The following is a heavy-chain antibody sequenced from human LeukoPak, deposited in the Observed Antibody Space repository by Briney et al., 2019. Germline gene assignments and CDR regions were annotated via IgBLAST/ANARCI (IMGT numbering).Heavy chain of an antibody. CDR1: GFDFSKYW. J-gene: IGHJ4*02. CDR3: ARTVYYNRDDAFYRNFDS. V-gene: IGHV3-74*03. Sequence: GGSLILSCAASGFDFSKYWMHWVRQAPGKGLVWVSRIDSDGSNTAFADSVRGRFTISRDNAKNALFLQMNSLRVEDTAVYYCARTVYYNRDDAFYRNFDSWGQGTLVTVSS. CDR2: IDSDGSNT. D-gene: IGHD2/OR15-2a*01.